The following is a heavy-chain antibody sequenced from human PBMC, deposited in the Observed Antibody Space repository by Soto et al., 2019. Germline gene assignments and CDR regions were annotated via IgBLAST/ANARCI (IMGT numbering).Heavy chain of an antibody. Sequence: QVQLVQSGAEVKKPGSSVKVSCKASGGTFSSYTISWVRQAPGQGLEWMGRIIPILGIANYAQKFQGRVTITADKSTSTAYMELSSLRSEDTAVYYCARELPSNYFDYWGQGTLVTVSS. J-gene: IGHJ4*02. V-gene: IGHV1-69*08. CDR2: IIPILGIA. CDR3: ARELPSNYFDY. CDR1: GGTFSSYT.